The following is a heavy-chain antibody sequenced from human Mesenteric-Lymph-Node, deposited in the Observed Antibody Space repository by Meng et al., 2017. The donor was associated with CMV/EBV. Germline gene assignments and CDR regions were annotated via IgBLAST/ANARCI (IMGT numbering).Heavy chain of an antibody. D-gene: IGHD2-8*01. CDR3: AKVGNGWPPPFHF. V-gene: IGHV1-2*02. CDR2: INPDGGAT. J-gene: IGHJ4*02. Sequence: ASVKVSCKTSGYTFTDYYLHWVRQAPGQGLEWMGWINPDGGATKYTQKFQGRVTMTRDTSVSTSYMELNRLRSDDTAIYYCAKVGNGWPPPFHFWGPGTLVTVSS. CDR1: GYTFTDYY.